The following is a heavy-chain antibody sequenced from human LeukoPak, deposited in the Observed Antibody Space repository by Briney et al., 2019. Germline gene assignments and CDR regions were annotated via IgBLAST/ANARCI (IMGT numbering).Heavy chain of an antibody. D-gene: IGHD2-15*01. Sequence: SETLSLTCTVSGGSISSSSYYWGWIRQPPGKGLEWIGSIYYSGSTYYNPSLKSRVTISVDTSKNQFSLKLSSVTAADTAVYYCARRVVGAHRWFDPWGQGTMVTVSS. V-gene: IGHV4-39*01. J-gene: IGHJ3*01. CDR3: ARRVVGAHRWFDP. CDR2: IYYSGST. CDR1: GGSISSSSYY.